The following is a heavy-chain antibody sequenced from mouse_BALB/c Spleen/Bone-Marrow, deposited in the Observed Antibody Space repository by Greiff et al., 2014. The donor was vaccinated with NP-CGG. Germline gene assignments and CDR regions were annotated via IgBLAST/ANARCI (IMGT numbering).Heavy chain of an antibody. D-gene: IGHD2-3*01. CDR3: TRHGGYYPYYYAMDY. J-gene: IGHJ4*01. CDR1: GFASSSYD. V-gene: IGHV5-12-1*01. CDR2: ISHGGGTT. Sequence: DVKLVESGGGLVKPGGSLKLSCAASGFASSSYDMSWVRQTPEKRLEWVAYISHGGGTTYYSDTVKGRFTISRDNAKNTLYLQMSSLKSEDTAIYYCTRHGGYYPYYYAMDYWGQGTSVTVSS.